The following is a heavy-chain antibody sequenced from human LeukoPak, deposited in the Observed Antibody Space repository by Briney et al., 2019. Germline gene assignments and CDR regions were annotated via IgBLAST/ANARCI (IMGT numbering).Heavy chain of an antibody. Sequence: SETLSLTCTVSGGFISSYYWSWIRQPPGKGLEWIGYIYYSGSTNYNPSLKSRVTISVDTSKNQFSLKLSSVTAADTAVYYCARVTGGSGSILSWGRDYYYGMDVWGQGTTVTVSS. CDR3: ARVTGGSGSILSWGRDYYYGMDV. J-gene: IGHJ6*02. D-gene: IGHD3-10*01. CDR2: IYYSGST. V-gene: IGHV4-59*01. CDR1: GGFISSYY.